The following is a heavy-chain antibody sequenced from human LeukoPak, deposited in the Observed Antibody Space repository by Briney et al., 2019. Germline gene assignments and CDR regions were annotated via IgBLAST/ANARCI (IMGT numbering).Heavy chain of an antibody. D-gene: IGHD4-17*01. J-gene: IGHJ4*02. V-gene: IGHV4-34*01. CDR1: GGSFSGYY. CDR2: INHSGST. CDR3: ASDYGDYDGAFDY. Sequence: PSETLSLTCAVYGGSFSGYYWSWIRQPPGKGLEWIGEINHSGSTNYNPSLKSRVTISVDTSKNQFSLKLSSVTAADTAVYYCASDYGDYDGAFDYWGQGTLVTVSS.